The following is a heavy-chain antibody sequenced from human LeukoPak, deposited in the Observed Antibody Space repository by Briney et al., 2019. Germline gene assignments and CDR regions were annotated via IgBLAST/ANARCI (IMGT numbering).Heavy chain of an antibody. V-gene: IGHV4-61*02. CDR3: ARDYYGSGSFDY. CDR2: IYTSGST. CDR1: GGSISSGSYY. J-gene: IGHJ4*02. Sequence: KSSETLSLTCTVSGGSISSGSYYWSWIRQPAGKGLEWIGRIYTSGSTNYNPSLKSRVTISVDTSKNQFSLKLSSVTAADTAVYYCARDYYGSGSFDYWGQGTLVTVSS. D-gene: IGHD3-10*01.